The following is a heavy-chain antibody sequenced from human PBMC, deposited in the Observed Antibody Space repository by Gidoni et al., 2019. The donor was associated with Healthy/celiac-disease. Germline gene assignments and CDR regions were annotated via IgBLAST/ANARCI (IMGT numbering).Heavy chain of an antibody. D-gene: IGHD2-15*01. CDR3: ASFDGYCSGGSCYSDAFDI. CDR2: IYYSGST. CDR1: SCSITSSSYY. J-gene: IGHJ3*02. Sequence: QLQLHESGPGLVKPSETLSLTCTVSSCSITSSSYYWGWIRQPPGKGLEWLGSIYYSGSTYYNPSLKSRVTISVDTSKNQFSLKLSSVTAADTAVYYCASFDGYCSGGSCYSDAFDIWGQGTMVTVSS. V-gene: IGHV4-39*01.